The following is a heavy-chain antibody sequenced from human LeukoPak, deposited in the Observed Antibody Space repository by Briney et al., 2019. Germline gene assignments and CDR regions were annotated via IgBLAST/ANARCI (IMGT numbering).Heavy chain of an antibody. CDR3: ARAGLYNWNYEGTAYFDY. D-gene: IGHD1-7*01. V-gene: IGHV3-20*04. J-gene: IGHJ4*02. Sequence: GGSLRLSCAAAGFTFDDYGMSWVRQAPGKGLEWVSGINWNGGSTGYADSVKGRFTISRDNAKNSLYLQMNSLRAEDTALYYCARAGLYNWNYEGTAYFDYWGQGTLVTVSS. CDR1: GFTFDDYG. CDR2: INWNGGST.